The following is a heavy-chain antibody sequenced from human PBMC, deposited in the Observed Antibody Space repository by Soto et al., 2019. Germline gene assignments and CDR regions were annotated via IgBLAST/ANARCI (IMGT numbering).Heavy chain of an antibody. D-gene: IGHD3-10*01. CDR3: VRPLSSGRNYGKDV. Sequence: VHLVESGGGLIQPGGSLRLSCAASRLTVGDNYMSWVRQAPGMGLEWVSAIYYNGTTYYADSVKGRFTISRDTSKNTLSLQMDSLRVEDTAVYYCVRPLSSGRNYGKDVWGQGTTVTVSS. CDR2: IYYNGTT. CDR1: RLTVGDNY. V-gene: IGHV3-53*01. J-gene: IGHJ6*02.